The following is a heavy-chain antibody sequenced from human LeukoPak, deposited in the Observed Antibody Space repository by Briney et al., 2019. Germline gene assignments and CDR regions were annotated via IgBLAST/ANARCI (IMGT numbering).Heavy chain of an antibody. V-gene: IGHV1-2*02. J-gene: IGHJ4*02. CDR1: GYTFTGYY. Sequence: ASVKDSCKASGYTFTGYYIHWVRQAPGQGLEWMGWINPNSGGTNYAQNFQGRVTMTRDTSISTAYMELSRLRSDDTAMYYCAREHSSSSGKVFDYWGQGTLVTVSS. CDR3: AREHSSSSGKVFDY. CDR2: INPNSGGT. D-gene: IGHD6-6*01.